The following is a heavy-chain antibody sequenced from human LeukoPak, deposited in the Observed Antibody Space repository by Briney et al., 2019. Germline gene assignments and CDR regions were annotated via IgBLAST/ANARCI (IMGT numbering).Heavy chain of an antibody. D-gene: IGHD6-13*01. Sequence: SETLSLTCTVSGGSISRYYWSWIRQPPGKGLEWIGYIYYSGSTNYNPSLKSRVTISVDTSKNQFSLKLSSVTAADTAVYYCARHEAGSWGSDAFDIWGQGTMVTVSS. CDR1: GGSISRYY. CDR3: ARHEAGSWGSDAFDI. J-gene: IGHJ3*02. V-gene: IGHV4-59*08. CDR2: IYYSGST.